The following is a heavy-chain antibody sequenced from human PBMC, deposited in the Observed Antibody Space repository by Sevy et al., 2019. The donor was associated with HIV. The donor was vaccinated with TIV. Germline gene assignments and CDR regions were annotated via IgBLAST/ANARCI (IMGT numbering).Heavy chain of an antibody. J-gene: IGHJ4*02. V-gene: IGHV3-48*01. CDR2: ISSSCSTI. CDR3: ARDPPRHTVRIVGATGIDY. Sequence: GGSLRLSCAASGFTFSSYSMNWVRQAPGKGLEWVSYISSSCSTIYYADSVKGRFTISRDNAKNSLYLQMNSLRAEDSSVYYCARDPPRHTVRIVGATGIDYWGQGTLVTVSS. CDR1: GFTFSSYS. D-gene: IGHD1-26*01.